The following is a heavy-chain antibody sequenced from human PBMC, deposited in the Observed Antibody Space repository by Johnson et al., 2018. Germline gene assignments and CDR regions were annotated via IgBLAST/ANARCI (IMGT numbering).Heavy chain of an antibody. CDR2: ISSSSSYI. Sequence: EVQLVESGGGLVKPGGSLRLSCAASGFTFSSYSMNWVRQAPGKGLEWVSSISSSSSYIYYADSVKGRFTISRDNAKNSLYLQMNSLRAEDTAVYYCARYGSGIGAFDIWGQGTMVTVSS. V-gene: IGHV3-21*01. CDR3: ARYGSGIGAFDI. CDR1: GFTFSSYS. D-gene: IGHD3-10*01. J-gene: IGHJ3*02.